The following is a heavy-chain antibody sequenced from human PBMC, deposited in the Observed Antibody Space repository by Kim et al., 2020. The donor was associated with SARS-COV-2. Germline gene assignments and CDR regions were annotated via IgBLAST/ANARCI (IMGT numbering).Heavy chain of an antibody. V-gene: IGHV3-23*01. D-gene: IGHD2-15*01. CDR3: AKDFSWCNSGAGAFDM. Sequence: GGSLRLSCAASGFTFSSFAINWVRQAPGKGLEWVSGICGSGGSKYYADSVKGRFTFSRDNSKNTLYLQMNSLRAEDTAVYYCAKDFSWCNSGAGAFDMWGQGPMV. J-gene: IGHJ3*02. CDR1: GFTFSSFA. CDR2: ICGSGGSK.